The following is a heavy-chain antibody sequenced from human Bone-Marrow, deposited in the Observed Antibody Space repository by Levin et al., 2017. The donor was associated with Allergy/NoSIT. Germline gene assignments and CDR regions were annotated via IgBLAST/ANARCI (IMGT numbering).Heavy chain of an antibody. CDR2: IKQDGSEK. D-gene: IGHD2-21*02. V-gene: IGHV3-7*04. CDR1: GFTFNTYW. J-gene: IGHJ4*02. Sequence: GESLKISCAASGFTFNTYWMTWVRQAPGKGLEWVANIKQDGSEKNYVDSVKGRFTISRDNAKNSLYLQMNSLRAEDTAVYYCAREWWGPEYWGQGTLVTVSS. CDR3: AREWWGPEY.